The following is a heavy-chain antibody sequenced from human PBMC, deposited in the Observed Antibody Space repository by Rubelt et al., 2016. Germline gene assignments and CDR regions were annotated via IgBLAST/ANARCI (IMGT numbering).Heavy chain of an antibody. J-gene: IGHJ4*02. CDR2: IKGDGSWT. Sequence: GKRLVWVSRIKGDGSWTSYADSVKGRFTISRDNAKNTLYLQMNSLRAEDTALYYCAKALFGVVPHFYFDYWGQGTVVTVSS. V-gene: IGHV3-74*01. D-gene: IGHD3-3*01. CDR3: AKALFGVVPHFYFDY.